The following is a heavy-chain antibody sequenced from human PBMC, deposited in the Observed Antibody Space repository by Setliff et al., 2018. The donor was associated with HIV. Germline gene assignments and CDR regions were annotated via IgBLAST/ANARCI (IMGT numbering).Heavy chain of an antibody. CDR2: INPNTGDT. CDR3: ARDPFLWEVTPP. CDR1: GYTFTGYF. D-gene: IGHD3-10*01. Sequence: ASVKVSCKASGYTFTGYFIHWVRQAPGQGLEWMGRINPNTGDTNYAQKFQGRVTMTRDTSISTAYMELSRLRYDGTAIYYCARDPFLWEVTPPWGQGTLVTVSS. J-gene: IGHJ5*02. V-gene: IGHV1-2*06.